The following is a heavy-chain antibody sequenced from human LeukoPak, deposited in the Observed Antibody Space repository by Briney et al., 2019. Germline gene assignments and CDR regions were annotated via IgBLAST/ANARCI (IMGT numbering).Heavy chain of an antibody. Sequence: GGSLRLSCAASGFTFSSYSMTWVRQAPGKGLEWLSYISSSSSTIYYVDSVKGRFTISRDNAKNSLYLQMNSLRAEDTAVYYCATYKGAAAGPYDYYYYYMDVWGKGTTVTVSS. D-gene: IGHD6-13*01. CDR1: GFTFSSYS. CDR2: ISSSSSTI. J-gene: IGHJ6*03. V-gene: IGHV3-48*04. CDR3: ATYKGAAAGPYDYYYYYMDV.